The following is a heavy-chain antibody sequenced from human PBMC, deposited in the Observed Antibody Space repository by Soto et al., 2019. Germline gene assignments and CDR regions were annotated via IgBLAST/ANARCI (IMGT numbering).Heavy chain of an antibody. CDR1: GGSISSYY. D-gene: IGHD3-10*01. J-gene: IGHJ6*02. CDR2: IYTSGST. Sequence: SETLSLTCTVSGGSISSYYWSWIRQPAGKGLEWIGRIYTSGSTNYNPSLKSRVTMSVDTSKNQFSLKLSSVTAADTAVYYCAREHTMVRGVYYYYGMDVWGQGTLVTVSS. V-gene: IGHV4-4*07. CDR3: AREHTMVRGVYYYYGMDV.